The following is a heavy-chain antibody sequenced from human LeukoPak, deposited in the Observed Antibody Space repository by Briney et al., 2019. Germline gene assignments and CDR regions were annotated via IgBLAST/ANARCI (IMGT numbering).Heavy chain of an antibody. Sequence: PGGSRSPSFAPSGLTFSIFEMTGVRRPPGKGLEWVSYISSSGSTIYYADSVKGRFTISRDNAKNSLYLQMNSLRAEDTAVYYCAELGITMIGGVWGKGTTVTISS. J-gene: IGHJ6*04. CDR3: AELGITMIGGV. CDR2: ISSSGSTI. CDR1: GLTFSIFE. D-gene: IGHD3-10*02. V-gene: IGHV3-48*03.